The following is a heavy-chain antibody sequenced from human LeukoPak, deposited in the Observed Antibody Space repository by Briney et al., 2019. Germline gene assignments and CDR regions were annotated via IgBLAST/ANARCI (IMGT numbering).Heavy chain of an antibody. D-gene: IGHD3-9*01. Sequence: PSETLSLTCTVSGGSISSGGYYWSWIRQHPGKGLEWIGYIYYSGSTYYNPSLKSRVTLSVDTSKNQFSLKLSSVTAADTAVYYCARVILTGPLDYWGQGTLVTVSS. J-gene: IGHJ4*02. V-gene: IGHV4-31*03. CDR1: GGSISSGGYY. CDR2: IYYSGST. CDR3: ARVILTGPLDY.